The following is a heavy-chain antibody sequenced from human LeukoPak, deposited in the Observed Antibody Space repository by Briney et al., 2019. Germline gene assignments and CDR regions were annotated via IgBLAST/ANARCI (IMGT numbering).Heavy chain of an antibody. Sequence: SETLSLTCTVSGGSISSYYWSWIRQPPGEGLEWIGYIYYSGSTNYNPSLKSRVTISVDTSKNQFSLKLSSVTAADTAVYYCARYYYDSSGRPPLFDYWGQGTLVTVSS. CDR3: ARYYYDSSGRPPLFDY. J-gene: IGHJ4*02. CDR1: GGSISSYY. CDR2: IYYSGST. D-gene: IGHD3-22*01. V-gene: IGHV4-59*08.